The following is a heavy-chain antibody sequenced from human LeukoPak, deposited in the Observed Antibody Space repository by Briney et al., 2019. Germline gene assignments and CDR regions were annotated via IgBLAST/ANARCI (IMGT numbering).Heavy chain of an antibody. Sequence: PSGTLRLSCAASGFSFSNYDFNWVRQAPGKGLEWVSYISSSVTTIYYAHSMKGRSTISRDNSKNSLYLQIHSLRVDYTAVYYCAREGVAVADHYMDVWGKGTTVTISS. CDR2: ISSSVTTI. CDR3: AREGVAVADHYMDV. CDR1: GFSFSNYD. V-gene: IGHV3-48*03. J-gene: IGHJ6*03. D-gene: IGHD6-19*01.